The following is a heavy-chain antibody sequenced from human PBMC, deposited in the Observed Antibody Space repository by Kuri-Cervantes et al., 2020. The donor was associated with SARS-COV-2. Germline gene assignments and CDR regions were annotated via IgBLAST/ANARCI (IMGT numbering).Heavy chain of an antibody. Sequence: GSLRLSCTVSGGSISSYYWSWIRQPPGKGLEWIGYIYYSGSTNYNPSLKSRVTISVDTSKNQFSLKLSSVTAADTAVYYCARDSPPDYYDSSGYDAFDIWGQGTMVTVSS. CDR3: ARDSPPDYYDSSGYDAFDI. CDR2: IYYSGST. D-gene: IGHD3-22*01. J-gene: IGHJ3*02. CDR1: GGSISSYY. V-gene: IGHV4-59*12.